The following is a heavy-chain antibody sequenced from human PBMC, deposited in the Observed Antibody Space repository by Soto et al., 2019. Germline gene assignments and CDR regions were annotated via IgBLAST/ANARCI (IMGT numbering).Heavy chain of an antibody. CDR1: GFGLSGYS. CDR2: IKHDGSEI. D-gene: IGHD5-18*01. Sequence: PGGSLRLSCLASGFGLSGYSMHWVRQAPGKGLDWVAVIKHDGSEIYYADSVKGRFTISKDDSKNTLHLQMNALRVDDTALYYCVRVGWGYSYGNGMDGWGQGTTVTV. CDR3: VRVGWGYSYGNGMDG. J-gene: IGHJ6*02. V-gene: IGHV3-30-3*01.